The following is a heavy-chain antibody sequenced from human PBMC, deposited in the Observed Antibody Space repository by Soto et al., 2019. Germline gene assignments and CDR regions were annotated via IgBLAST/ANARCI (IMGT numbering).Heavy chain of an antibody. Sequence: PGESLRLSWAASGFTFTRYSMNWCRQAPGKGLEWVSSISSTTNYIYYGDSLKGRFTIYRDNAKNSLYLEMNSLRAEDTAVYYCARESEDLTSKFDYWGPGTPVTVSA. V-gene: IGHV3-21*06. CDR3: ARESEDLTSKFDY. J-gene: IGHJ4*02. CDR1: GFTFTRYS. CDR2: ISSTTNYI.